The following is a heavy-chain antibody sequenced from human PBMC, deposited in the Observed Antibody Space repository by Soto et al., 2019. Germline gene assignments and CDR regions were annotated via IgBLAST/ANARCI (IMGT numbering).Heavy chain of an antibody. D-gene: IGHD2-21*01. Sequence: SLTCTVSGASLPNKNWSWIRKPPGKRLQWIGCVSDTGRTIHNPSPKSRGTISRDTAKRQFSLSLSSVTAPDTALSSCTTSEHRTCLLGYWGQGILVTVS. CDR2: VSDTGRT. CDR1: GASLPNKN. V-gene: IGHV4-59*01. CDR3: TTSEHRTCLLGY. J-gene: IGHJ4*02.